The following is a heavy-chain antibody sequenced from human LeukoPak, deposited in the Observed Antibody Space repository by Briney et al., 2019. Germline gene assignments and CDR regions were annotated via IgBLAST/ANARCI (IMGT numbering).Heavy chain of an antibody. CDR2: ISTSSSYI. Sequence: GGSLRLSCAASAFTFSSYSMNWVRQAPGKGLEWVSSISTSSSYIYYADSVKGRFTISRDNAKNSLYLQMNSLRAEDTAVYYCAKGGMSSFDYWGQGTLVTVSS. CDR1: AFTFSSYS. CDR3: AKGGMSSFDY. V-gene: IGHV3-21*01. D-gene: IGHD3-16*01. J-gene: IGHJ4*02.